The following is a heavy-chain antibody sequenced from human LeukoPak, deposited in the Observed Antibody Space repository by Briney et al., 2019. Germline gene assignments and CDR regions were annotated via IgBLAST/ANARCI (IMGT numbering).Heavy chain of an antibody. CDR3: AKGLDYAIDY. Sequence: GGSLRLSCGASGFTFNNYGMRWVRQAPGKGLEWVAFIRYDGTNKYYPDSVKGRFTISRDNSKNTLYLQMNSLRAEDTAVYYCAKGLDYAIDYWGQGTLVTVSS. CDR1: GFTFNNYG. V-gene: IGHV3-30*02. D-gene: IGHD2-8*01. J-gene: IGHJ4*02. CDR2: IRYDGTNK.